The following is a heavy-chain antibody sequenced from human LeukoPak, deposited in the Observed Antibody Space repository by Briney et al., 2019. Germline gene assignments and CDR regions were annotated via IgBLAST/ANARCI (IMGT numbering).Heavy chain of an antibody. CDR2: ISGDNGNT. CDR1: GYAFMHYG. J-gene: IGHJ6*02. CDR3: ARVRFGGIGAPGHFYYYILDV. D-gene: IGHD6-13*01. Sequence: ASVKVSCKASGYAFMHYGISWVRQAPGQGLEWMAWISGDNGNTKYSQNFRGRVTVTTDTSTSTAYLELRNLRSDDTALYYCARVRFGGIGAPGHFYYYILDVWGQGTTVTVSS. V-gene: IGHV1-18*01.